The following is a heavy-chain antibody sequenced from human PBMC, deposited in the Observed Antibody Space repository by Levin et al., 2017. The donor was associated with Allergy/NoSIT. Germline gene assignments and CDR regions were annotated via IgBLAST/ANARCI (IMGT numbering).Heavy chain of an antibody. CDR2: INPNSGGT. V-gene: IGHV1-2*06. CDR1: GYTFTGYY. Sequence: LGESLKISCKASGYTFTGYYMHWVRQAPGQGLEWMGRINPNSGGTNYAQKFQGRVTMTRDTSISTAYMELSRLRSDDTAVYYCAPGRDAFDIWGQGTMVTVSS. CDR3: APGRDAFDI. J-gene: IGHJ3*02.